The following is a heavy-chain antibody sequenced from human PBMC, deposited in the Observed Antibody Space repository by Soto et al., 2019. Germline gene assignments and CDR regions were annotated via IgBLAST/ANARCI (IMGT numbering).Heavy chain of an antibody. D-gene: IGHD5-18*01. Sequence: PSETLSHTCAVYGGSFSGYYWSWILQPPGKGLEWIGEINHSGSTNYNPSLKSRVTISVDTSKNQFSLKLSSVTAADTAVYYCARDKNRRYGLRQPAFAIRGQGTMVTVSS. CDR3: ARDKNRRYGLRQPAFAI. J-gene: IGHJ3*02. V-gene: IGHV4-34*01. CDR1: GGSFSGYY. CDR2: INHSGST.